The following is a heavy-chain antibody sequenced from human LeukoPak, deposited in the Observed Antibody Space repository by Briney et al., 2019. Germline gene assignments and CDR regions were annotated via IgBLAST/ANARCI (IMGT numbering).Heavy chain of an antibody. V-gene: IGHV5-51*01. CDR1: GYTFTSYW. CDR2: IYPGDSDT. CDR3: AKGSSNWSPHDY. D-gene: IGHD6-13*01. Sequence: GESLKISCKGSGYTFTSYWIAWVRHMRGKGLEWMGIIYPGDSDTRYSPSFEGQVTISADKSIYTAYLQWSSLKASDTAMYYCAKGSSNWSPHDYWGQGTLVTVSS. J-gene: IGHJ4*02.